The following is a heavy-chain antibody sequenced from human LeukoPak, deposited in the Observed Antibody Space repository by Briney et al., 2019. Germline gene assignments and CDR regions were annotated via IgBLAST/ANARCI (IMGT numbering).Heavy chain of an antibody. CDR1: GFIFDDYD. CDR2: IIPSGHTT. Sequence: GGSLRLSCAASGFIFDDYDMNWVRQAPGKGLEWVSGIIPSGHTTYYADSVRGRFTISRDNSRNTVYLQMNSLRAEDTAVYYCAKDDRWLQFCCWGQGTLVTVSA. D-gene: IGHD5-24*01. V-gene: IGHV3-23*01. J-gene: IGHJ4*02. CDR3: AKDDRWLQFCC.